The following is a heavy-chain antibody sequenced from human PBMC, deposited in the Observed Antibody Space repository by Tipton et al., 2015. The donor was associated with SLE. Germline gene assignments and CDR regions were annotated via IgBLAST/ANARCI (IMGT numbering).Heavy chain of an antibody. CDR2: IYSGASST. CDR3: ARFPA. J-gene: IGHJ4*02. Sequence: SLRLSCAASGFTFSNYAMNWVRQAPGKGLEWVSVIYSGASSTNYADSVKGRFTISRDNSKNTLYLQMNSLRAEDTAVYYCARFPAWGQGTLVTVSS. D-gene: IGHD3-10*01. V-gene: IGHV3-23*03. CDR1: GFTFSNYA.